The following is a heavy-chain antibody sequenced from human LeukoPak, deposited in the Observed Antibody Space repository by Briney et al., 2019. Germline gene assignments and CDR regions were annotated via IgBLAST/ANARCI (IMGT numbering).Heavy chain of an antibody. CDR1: GFTFSSYG. D-gene: IGHD2-15*01. J-gene: IGHJ4*02. CDR2: IRYDGSNK. V-gene: IGHV3-30*02. CDR3: AKEYCSGGSCYAFGY. Sequence: GGSLRLSCAASGFTFSSYGMHWVRQAPGKGLEWVAFIRYDGSNKYYADSVKGRFTISRDNSKNTLYLQMNSLRAEDTAVYYCAKEYCSGGSCYAFGYWGQGTLVTVSS.